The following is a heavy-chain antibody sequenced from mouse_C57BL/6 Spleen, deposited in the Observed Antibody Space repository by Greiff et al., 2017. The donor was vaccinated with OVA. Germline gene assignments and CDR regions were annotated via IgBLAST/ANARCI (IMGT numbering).Heavy chain of an antibody. CDR3: ARRRVYGNEYIDY. CDR1: GFSLTSYA. CDR2: IWTGGGT. V-gene: IGHV2-9-1*01. D-gene: IGHD2-1*01. Sequence: VKVVESGPGLVAPSQSLSITCTVSGFSLTSYAISWVRQPPGKGLEWLGVIWTGGGTNYNSALKSRLSISKDNSKSQVFLKMNSLQTEETARYYGARRRVYGNEYIDYWGQGTTLTVSS. J-gene: IGHJ2*01.